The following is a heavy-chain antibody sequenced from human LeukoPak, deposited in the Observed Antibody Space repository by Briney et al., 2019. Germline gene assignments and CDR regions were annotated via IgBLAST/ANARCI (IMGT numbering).Heavy chain of an antibody. Sequence: SETLSLTCAVYGGSFSGYYWSWIRQPPGKGLEWIGEINHSGSTNYNPSLKSRVTISEDTSKNQFSLKLSSVTAADTAVYYCARRPTSLRALRRTYYFDYWGQGTLVTVSS. CDR3: ARRPTSLRALRRTYYFDY. D-gene: IGHD3-10*01. CDR1: GGSFSGYY. J-gene: IGHJ4*02. CDR2: INHSGST. V-gene: IGHV4-34*01.